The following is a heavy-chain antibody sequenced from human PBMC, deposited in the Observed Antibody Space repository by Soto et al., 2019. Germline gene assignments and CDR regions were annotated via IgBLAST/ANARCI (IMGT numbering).Heavy chain of an antibody. J-gene: IGHJ4*02. V-gene: IGHV3-23*01. CDR3: ATLSLQLELYPDY. D-gene: IGHD1-1*01. Sequence: GGSLRLSCAASGFTFSSYAMSWVRQAPGKGLEWVSAISGSGGSTYYADSVKGRFTISRDNSKNTLYLQMNSLRAEDTAVYYCATLSLQLELYPDYWGQGTLVTVSS. CDR2: ISGSGGST. CDR1: GFTFSSYA.